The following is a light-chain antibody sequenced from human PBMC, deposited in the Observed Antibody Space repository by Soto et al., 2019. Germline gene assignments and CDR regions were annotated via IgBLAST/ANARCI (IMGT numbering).Light chain of an antibody. J-gene: IGKJ1*01. CDR1: QSVGTN. V-gene: IGKV3-15*01. CDR2: GAS. Sequence: EIVMTQSPATLSVSPGERATLSCRASQSVGTNLASYQQKPGQPPRLLIYGASTSATGVPARFSGSGSGTEFRRPVSRLQSEDSAVYYFQRKWTFGQGTKVEI. CDR3: QRKWT.